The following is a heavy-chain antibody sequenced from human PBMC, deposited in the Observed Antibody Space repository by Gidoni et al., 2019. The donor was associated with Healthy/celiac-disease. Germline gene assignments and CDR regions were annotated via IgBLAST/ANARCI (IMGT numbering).Heavy chain of an antibody. V-gene: IGHV4-61*02. CDR3: ARDSFSDEYSSSPDPDWFDP. CDR1: GCSLSTGSYY. CDR2: IYTSGST. J-gene: IGHJ5*02. D-gene: IGHD6-6*01. Sequence: QVQLQESGPGLVKPSQTLSLTCTVSGCSLSTGSYYWSWIRQPAGKGLEWIGRIYTSGSTNYNPSLKSRVTISVDTSKNQFSLKLSSVTAADTAVYYCARDSFSDEYSSSPDPDWFDPWGQGTLVTVSS.